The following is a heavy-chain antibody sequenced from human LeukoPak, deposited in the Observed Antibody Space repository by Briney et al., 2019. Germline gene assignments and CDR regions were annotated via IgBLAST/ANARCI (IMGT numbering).Heavy chain of an antibody. J-gene: IGHJ5*02. Sequence: SETLSLTCTVSGGSISSSSYYWGWIRQPPGKGLEWIGSIYHSGSTYYNPSLKSRVTISVDTSKNQFSLKLSSVTAADTAVYYCARDSIRSWFDPWGQGTLVTVSS. V-gene: IGHV4-39*07. D-gene: IGHD3-3*02. CDR2: IYHSGST. CDR1: GGSISSSSYY. CDR3: ARDSIRSWFDP.